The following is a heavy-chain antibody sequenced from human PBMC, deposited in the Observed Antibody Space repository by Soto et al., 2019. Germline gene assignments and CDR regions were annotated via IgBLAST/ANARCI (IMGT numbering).Heavy chain of an antibody. CDR3: AREADYSSLDY. D-gene: IGHD3-22*01. Sequence: SETLSLTCTVSGGSVSSGSYYWSWIRQPPGKGLEWIGYSYYSGSTNYNPSLKSRVTISVDTSKNQFSLKLSSVTAADTAVYYCAREADYSSLDYWGHGTLVTVSS. V-gene: IGHV4-61*01. CDR1: GGSVSSGSYY. J-gene: IGHJ4*01. CDR2: SYYSGST.